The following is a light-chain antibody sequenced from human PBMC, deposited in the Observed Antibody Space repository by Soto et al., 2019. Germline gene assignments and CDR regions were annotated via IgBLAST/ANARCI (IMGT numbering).Light chain of an antibody. CDR2: DAS. CDR3: QQYSSYPLT. CDR1: QHISSW. Sequence: DIQMTQAPSTLSASVGDRVTITCRASQHISSWLAWYQQKPGKAPKLLIHDASSLESGVPSTFSGSGSGTEFTLTISSLQPDDFASYYCQQYSSYPLTFGGGTKVDIK. V-gene: IGKV1-5*01. J-gene: IGKJ4*01.